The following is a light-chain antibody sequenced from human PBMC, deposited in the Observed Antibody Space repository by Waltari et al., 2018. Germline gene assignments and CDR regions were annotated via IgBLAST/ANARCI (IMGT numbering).Light chain of an antibody. J-gene: IGLJ1*01. CDR1: SRDVGGSNY. Sequence: QSALTQPASVSGSLGQSLTISCTCTSRDVGGSNYASWYQQPPGKAPRLMIYDVNKRPSGVSNRFSGSKSGNTASLTISGLQAEDEADYHCCSFASSNSYVFGTGTMVTVL. CDR3: CSFASSNSYV. CDR2: DVN. V-gene: IGLV2-14*01.